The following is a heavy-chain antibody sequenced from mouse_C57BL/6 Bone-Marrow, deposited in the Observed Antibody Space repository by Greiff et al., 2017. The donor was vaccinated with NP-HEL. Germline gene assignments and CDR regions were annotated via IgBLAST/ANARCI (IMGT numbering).Heavy chain of an antibody. CDR1: GFTFSDYY. V-gene: IGHV5-16*01. CDR2: INYDGSST. Sequence: EVHLVESEGGLVQPGSSMKLSCTASGFTFSDYYMAWVRQVPEKGLEWVANINYDGSSTYYLDSLKSRFIISRDNAKNILYLQMSSLKSEDTATYYCARDYYGRGLDFDYWGQGTTLTVSS. CDR3: ARDYYGRGLDFDY. J-gene: IGHJ2*01. D-gene: IGHD1-1*01.